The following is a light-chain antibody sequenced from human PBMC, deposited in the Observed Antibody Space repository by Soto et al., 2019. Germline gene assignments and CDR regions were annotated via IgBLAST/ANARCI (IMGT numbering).Light chain of an antibody. J-gene: IGLJ2*01. Sequence: QSVLTQPPSTSGTPGQRVTISCSGSSSNIGSNLVYWYQVLPGPAHKLLIYGNEERPSGVHGRFSGSKSGTSAYLAISGRQSEYEAYYYCEAWDGSPNGVLFGGGTKLPV. V-gene: IGLV1-44*01. CDR2: GNE. CDR1: SSNIGSNL. CDR3: EAWDGSPNGVL.